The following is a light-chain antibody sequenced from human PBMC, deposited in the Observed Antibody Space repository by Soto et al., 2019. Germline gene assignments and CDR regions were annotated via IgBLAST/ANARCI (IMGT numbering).Light chain of an antibody. CDR3: SSYAGSNTVV. CDR2: EVN. J-gene: IGLJ2*01. CDR1: SSDVGRYDY. V-gene: IGLV2-8*01. Sequence: QSALTQPPSASGSPGQSVTISCTGTSSDVGRYDYVSWYQQHPGKAPRLLIYEVNKGPSGVPDRFSGSKSGNTASLTVSGLETEDEADYYGSSYAGSNTVVFGGGTKVTVL.